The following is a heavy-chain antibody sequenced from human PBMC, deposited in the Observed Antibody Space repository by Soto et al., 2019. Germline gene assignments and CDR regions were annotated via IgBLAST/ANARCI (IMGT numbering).Heavy chain of an antibody. D-gene: IGHD1-26*01. CDR1: GGTFRTSS. Sequence: QVQLVQSGAEVKKPGSSVRVSCQYSGGTFRTSSINWVRQAPGQGLEWMGGIIPMFGTTTYAPEFQGRLTITADESTRSAYMELSSLRSDDTAFYYCATDNLEHTDLGAYCFDYWGQGTLVTVSS. J-gene: IGHJ4*02. V-gene: IGHV1-69*01. CDR2: IIPMFGTT. CDR3: ATDNLEHTDLGAYCFDY.